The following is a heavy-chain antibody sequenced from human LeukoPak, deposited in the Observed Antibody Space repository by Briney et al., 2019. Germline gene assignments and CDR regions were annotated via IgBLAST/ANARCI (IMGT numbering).Heavy chain of an antibody. CDR1: GGSISSSSYF. CDR3: ARGRLWFGELLSLGARGNWFDP. Sequence: PSETLSLTCTVSGGSISSSSYFWGWIRQPPGKGLEWIGSIYYSGSTYYNPSLKSRVTISVDTSKNQFSLKLSSVTAADTAVYYCARGRLWFGELLSLGARGNWFDPWGQGTLVTVSS. CDR2: IYYSGST. J-gene: IGHJ5*02. D-gene: IGHD3-10*01. V-gene: IGHV4-39*07.